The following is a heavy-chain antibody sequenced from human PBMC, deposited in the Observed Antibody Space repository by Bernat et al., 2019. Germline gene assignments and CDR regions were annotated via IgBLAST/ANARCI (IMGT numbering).Heavy chain of an antibody. V-gene: IGHV2-5*02. CDR2: IYWDDDK. J-gene: IGHJ4*02. Sequence: QITLKESGPTLVKPTQTLTLTCSFSGFSLSTTGVGVGWIRQPLGKALEWLALIYWDDDKRYSPSLKNRLTITKDASKNQVVLTMTNVDPVDTATYYCARRHHSGRYFDYWGQGILVTVSS. CDR1: GFSLSTTGVG. CDR3: ARRHHSGRYFDY. D-gene: IGHD1-26*01.